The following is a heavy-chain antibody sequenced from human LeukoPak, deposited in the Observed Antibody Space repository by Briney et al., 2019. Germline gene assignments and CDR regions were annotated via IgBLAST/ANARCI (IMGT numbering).Heavy chain of an antibody. CDR1: GGSISSYY. CDR2: VYISGTT. V-gene: IGHV4-4*07. D-gene: IGHD3-22*01. Sequence: PSETLSLTCTVAGGSISSYYWSWIPQPAGKGLEWIGRVYISGTTNYNPSLKSRITMSLDTSKNQLSLKLSSVTAADTAVYYCARDEAGSGYIDYWGQGTLVTVSS. J-gene: IGHJ4*02. CDR3: ARDEAGSGYIDY.